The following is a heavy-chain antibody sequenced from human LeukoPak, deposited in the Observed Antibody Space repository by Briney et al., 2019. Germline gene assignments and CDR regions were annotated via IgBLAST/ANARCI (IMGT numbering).Heavy chain of an antibody. J-gene: IGHJ5*02. CDR1: GFTFSNYA. Sequence: GGSLRLSCAASGFTFSNYAMSWVRQAPGKGLEWVSAISGSTTYSADSVKGRFTISRDNSKNTLYLQMNSLRAEDTAVYYCAKDRIGYCTNGVCATGFDPWGQGTLVTVSS. CDR2: ISGSTT. D-gene: IGHD2-8*01. CDR3: AKDRIGYCTNGVCATGFDP. V-gene: IGHV3-23*01.